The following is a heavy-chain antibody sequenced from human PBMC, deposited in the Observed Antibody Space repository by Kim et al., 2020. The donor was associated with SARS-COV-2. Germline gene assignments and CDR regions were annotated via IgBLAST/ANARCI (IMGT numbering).Heavy chain of an antibody. CDR1: GFTFSSYG. J-gene: IGHJ4*01. Sequence: GGSLRLSCAASGFTFSSYGMHWVRQAPGKGLEWVAVISYDGSNKYYADSVKGRFTISRDNSKNTLYLQMNSLRAEDTAVYYCAKDLYYYDSSGYSPDYWG. V-gene: IGHV3-30*18. CDR2: ISYDGSNK. CDR3: AKDLYYYDSSGYSPDY. D-gene: IGHD3-22*01.